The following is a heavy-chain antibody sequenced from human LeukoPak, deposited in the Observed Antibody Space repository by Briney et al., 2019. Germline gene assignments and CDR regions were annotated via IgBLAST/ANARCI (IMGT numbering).Heavy chain of an antibody. D-gene: IGHD3-3*01. J-gene: IGHJ5*02. CDR3: ARDSRFGAITISGIIYENWFDS. Sequence: PSETLSLTCTVSGGSISSYYWSWIRQPPGKGLEWIGYIYDSGSTNYNPSLKSRVTISVDTSKNQFSLKLSSVTAADTAKYYCARDSRFGAITISGIIYENWFDSWGQGTHVTVSS. V-gene: IGHV4-59*01. CDR2: IYDSGST. CDR1: GGSISSYY.